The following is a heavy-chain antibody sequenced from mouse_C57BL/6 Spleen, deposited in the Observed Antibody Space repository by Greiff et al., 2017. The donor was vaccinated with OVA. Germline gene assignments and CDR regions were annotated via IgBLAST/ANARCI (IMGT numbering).Heavy chain of an antibody. CDR3: ARQVMEDYVGYFDV. CDR1: GFSFTSYG. CDR2: IWSDGST. D-gene: IGHD2-4*01. V-gene: IGHV2-6-1*01. Sequence: VQLQQSGPGLVAPSQSLSITCTVSGFSFTSYGVHWVRQPPGKGLEWLVVIWSDGSTTSNSALTSRLSISKDNSKSQVILNMNKLQTDDTARYDCARQVMEDYVGYFDVWGTGTTVTVSS. J-gene: IGHJ1*03.